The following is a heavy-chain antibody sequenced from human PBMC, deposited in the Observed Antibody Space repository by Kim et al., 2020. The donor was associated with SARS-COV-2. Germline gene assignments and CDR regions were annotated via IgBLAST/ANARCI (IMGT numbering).Heavy chain of an antibody. CDR1: GGSFSGYY. J-gene: IGHJ6*01. V-gene: IGHV4-34*01. CDR2: INHSGST. CDR3: SRGPHSGSYSRNYYYGMD. Sequence: SETLSLTCAVYGGSFSGYYWSWIRQPPGKGLEWIGEINHSGSTNYNPSLKSRVTISVDTSKNQFSLMLSSVTAADTAVYYFSRGPHSGSYSRNYYYGMD. D-gene: IGHD1-26*01.